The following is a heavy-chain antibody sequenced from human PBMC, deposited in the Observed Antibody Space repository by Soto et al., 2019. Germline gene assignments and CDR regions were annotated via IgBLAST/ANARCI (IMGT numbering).Heavy chain of an antibody. V-gene: IGHV4-30-4*01. CDR2: IHNSGSP. J-gene: IGHJ4*02. CDR3: ARGPTRDKVAS. CDR1: GGSISSGDYY. D-gene: IGHD2-15*01. Sequence: SETLSLTCTVSGGSISSGDYYWSWIRQPPGKGLEWIGHIHNSGSPYNNPSLKSRVTISADTSMNQFSLALTSVTAADTAMYFCARGPTRDKVASWGQGTLVPVSS.